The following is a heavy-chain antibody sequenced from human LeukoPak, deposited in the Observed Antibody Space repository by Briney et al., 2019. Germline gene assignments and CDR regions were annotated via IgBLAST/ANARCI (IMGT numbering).Heavy chain of an antibody. CDR2: MKKDGSET. CDR1: GFTFSSHS. D-gene: IGHD3-10*01. Sequence: GGSLRLSCVVSGFTFSSHSMIWVRQAPGKGLQWVANMKKDGSETNYVDSVKGRFTISRDNAKNSLYLQMNSLRAEDTAVYYCGRHRSGSGTYFIDYWGQGTLVGVSS. V-gene: IGHV3-7*01. CDR3: GRHRSGSGTYFIDY. J-gene: IGHJ4*02.